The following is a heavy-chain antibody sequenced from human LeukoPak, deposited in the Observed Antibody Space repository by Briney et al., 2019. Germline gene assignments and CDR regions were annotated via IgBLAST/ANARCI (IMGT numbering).Heavy chain of an antibody. CDR3: AREVAARLYYFDY. Sequence: GGSLRLSCAASGFTFSSYSMNWVRQAPGKGLEWVSYISSSSSTIYYADSVKGRFTTSRDNAKNSLYLQMNSLRAEDTAVYYCAREVAARLYYFDYWGQGTLVTVSS. V-gene: IGHV3-48*01. D-gene: IGHD6-6*01. J-gene: IGHJ4*02. CDR2: ISSSSSTI. CDR1: GFTFSSYS.